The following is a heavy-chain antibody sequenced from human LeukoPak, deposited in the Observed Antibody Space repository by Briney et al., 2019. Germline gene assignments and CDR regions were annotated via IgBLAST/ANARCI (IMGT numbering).Heavy chain of an antibody. CDR1: GGSISSGSYY. CDR2: IYTSGST. Sequence: SETLSLTCTVSGGSISSGSYYWSWIRQPAGKGLEWIGRIYTSGSTNYNPSLKSRVTISVDTSKNQFSLKLSSVTAADTAVYYCARGGSYDFWSGYHWFDPWGQGTLVTVSS. CDR3: ARGGSYDFWSGYHWFDP. V-gene: IGHV4-61*02. D-gene: IGHD3-3*01. J-gene: IGHJ5*02.